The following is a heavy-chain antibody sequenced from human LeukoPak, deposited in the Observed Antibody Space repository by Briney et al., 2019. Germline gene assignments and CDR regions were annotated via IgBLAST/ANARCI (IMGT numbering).Heavy chain of an antibody. CDR3: ARHSCSSTSCLGGYWFDP. CDR1: GYSFTSYW. V-gene: IGHV5-51*01. CDR2: IYPGDSDT. D-gene: IGHD2-2*01. J-gene: IGHJ5*02. Sequence: GESLKISCQGSGYSFTSYWIGWVRQMPGKGLEWMGIIYPGDSDTRYSPSFQGQVTISADKSISTAYLQWSSLKASDTAMYYCARHSCSSTSCLGGYWFDPWGQGTLVTVSS.